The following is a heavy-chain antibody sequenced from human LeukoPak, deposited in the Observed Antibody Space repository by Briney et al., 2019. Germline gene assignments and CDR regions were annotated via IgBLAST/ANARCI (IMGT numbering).Heavy chain of an antibody. V-gene: IGHV4-31*03. CDR2: IFYTGST. CDR3: TRSETFDI. CDR1: GGSISSGHYY. Sequence: SETLSLTCTVSGGSISSGHYYWNWIRQHPGKGLEWIGYIFYTGSTYYNPSLKSRVTMSLDTSKNRFSLNLSSVTAADTAVYYCTRSETFDIWGQGTMVTVSS. J-gene: IGHJ3*02.